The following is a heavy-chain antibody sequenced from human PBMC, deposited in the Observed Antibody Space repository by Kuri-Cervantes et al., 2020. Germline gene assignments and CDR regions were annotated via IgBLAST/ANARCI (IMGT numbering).Heavy chain of an antibody. Sequence: GESLKISCAASGFTVSSNYMSWVRQAPGKGLEWVSVIYSGGSTYYADSVKGRFTISRDNSKNTLYLQMNSLRAEDTAVYYRAKAGFSGYDQLPSSPPGYWGQGTLVTVSS. CDR2: IYSGGST. CDR3: AKAGFSGYDQLPSSPPGY. J-gene: IGHJ4*02. CDR1: GFTVSSNY. D-gene: IGHD5-12*01. V-gene: IGHV3-53*05.